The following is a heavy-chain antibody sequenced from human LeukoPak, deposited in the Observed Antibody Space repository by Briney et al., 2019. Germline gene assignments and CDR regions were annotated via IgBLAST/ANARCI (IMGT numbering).Heavy chain of an antibody. V-gene: IGHV4-59*01. D-gene: IGHD3-10*01. J-gene: IGHJ5*02. CDR3: ARVGPWFGDPNWFDP. Sequence: SETLSLTCTVSNGSISSYYWSWIRQPPGKGLEWIGYIYYSGSTNYNPSLKSRVTISVDTSKNQFSLKLSSVTAADTAVYYCARVGPWFGDPNWFDPWGQGTLVTVSS. CDR2: IYYSGST. CDR1: NGSISSYY.